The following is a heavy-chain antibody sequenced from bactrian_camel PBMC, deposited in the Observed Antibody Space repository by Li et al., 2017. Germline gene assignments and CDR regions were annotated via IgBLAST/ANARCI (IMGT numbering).Heavy chain of an antibody. D-gene: IGHD7*01. J-gene: IGHJ6*01. CDR2: IDRSGRT. CDR1: GNTYSRDC. CDR3: AATRISTRGFCPGSTKREVYRA. V-gene: IGHV3S55*01. Sequence: QVQLVESGGGLVQAGGSLRLSCEVSGNTYSRDCLGWFRQAPGKEREGVGAIDRSGRTLYSDSAQGRFTISRDRGKKFLYLQMNSLKPDDTGMYYCAATRISTRGFCPGSTKREVYRAWGQGTQVTVS.